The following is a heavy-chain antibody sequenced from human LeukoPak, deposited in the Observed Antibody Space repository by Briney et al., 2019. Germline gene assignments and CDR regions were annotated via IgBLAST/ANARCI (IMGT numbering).Heavy chain of an antibody. Sequence: SETLSLTCTVSGGSISSYYWSWIRQPPGKGLEWIGYIYYSGSTNYNPSLKSRVTISVDTSKNQFSLKLSSVTAADTAVYYCARDGGSQTSGWYPLDYWGQGTLDTVSS. V-gene: IGHV4-59*01. J-gene: IGHJ4*02. CDR1: GGSISSYY. CDR2: IYYSGST. CDR3: ARDGGSQTSGWYPLDY. D-gene: IGHD6-19*01.